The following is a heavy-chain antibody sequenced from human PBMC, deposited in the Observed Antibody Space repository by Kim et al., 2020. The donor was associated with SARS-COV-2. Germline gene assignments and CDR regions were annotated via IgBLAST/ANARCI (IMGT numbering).Heavy chain of an antibody. J-gene: IGHJ4*02. V-gene: IGHV4-30-4*01. CDR1: GGSISSGDFY. Sequence: SETLSLTCTVSGGSISSGDFYWSWIRQPPGKGLEWIGYIYSSGSTHSNPSLKSRVSISLDTSRNQFSLKVSSVTAADTAVYYCSADGLEAGAYWGQGTLV. CDR2: IYSSGST. D-gene: IGHD6-13*01. CDR3: SADGLEAGAY.